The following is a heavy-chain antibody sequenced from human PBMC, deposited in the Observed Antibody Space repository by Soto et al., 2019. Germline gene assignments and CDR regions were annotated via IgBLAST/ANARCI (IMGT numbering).Heavy chain of an antibody. CDR2: ISSSSTYV. D-gene: IGHD3-22*01. CDR1: GFAFSSYS. Sequence: GGSLRLSCAASGFAFSSYSMNWVRQAPGKGLEWVSSISSSSTYVWYADSVKGRFTISRDNSKNTQYLQMSSLRADDTAVYYCVKGEYYYDSSGYYPFDYWGQGTLVTVSS. V-gene: IGHV3-21*01. CDR3: VKGEYYYDSSGYYPFDY. J-gene: IGHJ4*02.